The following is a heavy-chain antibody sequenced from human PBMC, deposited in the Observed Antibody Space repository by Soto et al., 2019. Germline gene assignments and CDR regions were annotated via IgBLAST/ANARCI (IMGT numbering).Heavy chain of an antibody. Sequence: SVSNAWMNWVRQAPGKGLEWVGRIKSKTDGGTTDYAAPVKGRFTISRDDSENTLYLQMNSLKTEDTAVYYCTSKDYDSSTYSVFDYWGQGTLVTVSS. V-gene: IGHV3-15*07. J-gene: IGHJ4*02. CDR1: SVSNAW. CDR3: TSKDYDSSTYSVFDY. CDR2: IKSKTDGGTT. D-gene: IGHD3-22*01.